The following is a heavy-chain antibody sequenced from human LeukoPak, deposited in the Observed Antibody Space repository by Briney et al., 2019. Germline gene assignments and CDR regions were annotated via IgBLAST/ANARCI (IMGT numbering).Heavy chain of an antibody. Sequence: GGSLRLSCAASGYSFSAHAMHWARQAPGKGLEWVAVISYDGSKTDYADSVKGRFTVSRDDPNKTLFLQMNSLKSDDTALYSCARARDYYGSGTYYVVADYWGQGTLVTVSS. CDR3: ARARDYYGSGTYYVVADY. V-gene: IGHV3-30*04. D-gene: IGHD3-10*01. CDR2: ISYDGSKT. CDR1: GYSFSAHA. J-gene: IGHJ4*02.